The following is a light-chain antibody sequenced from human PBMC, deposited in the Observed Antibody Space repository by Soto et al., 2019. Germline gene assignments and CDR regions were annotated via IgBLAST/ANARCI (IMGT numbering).Light chain of an antibody. J-gene: IGKJ3*01. V-gene: IGKV3-20*01. CDR2: GAS. Sequence: EIVLTQSPGTLSLSPGERATLSCRASQTACSSCLAWYQQKPGQAPRLLISGASNRAAGIPDRFSGSGSGTDFTLTISRLEPEDFVVYYCQQYGSTPGFTFGPGTKVDIK. CDR3: QQYGSTPGFT. CDR1: QTACSSC.